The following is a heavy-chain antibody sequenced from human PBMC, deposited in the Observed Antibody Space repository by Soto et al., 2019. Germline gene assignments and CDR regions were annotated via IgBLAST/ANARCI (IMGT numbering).Heavy chain of an antibody. CDR3: ARALRYFDWLPHYFDY. D-gene: IGHD3-9*01. J-gene: IGHJ4*02. Sequence: ASVKVSCKASGYTFTSYGISWVRQAPGQGLEWMGWISAYNGNTNYAQKLQGRATMTTDTSTSTAYMELRSLRSDDTAVYYCARALRYFDWLPHYFDYWGQGTLVTVSS. V-gene: IGHV1-18*01. CDR1: GYTFTSYG. CDR2: ISAYNGNT.